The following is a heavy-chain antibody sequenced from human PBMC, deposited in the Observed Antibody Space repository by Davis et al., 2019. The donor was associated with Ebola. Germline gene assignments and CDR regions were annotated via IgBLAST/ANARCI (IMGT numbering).Heavy chain of an antibody. CDR3: AGDPSLTIFDY. V-gene: IGHV3-30*03. CDR2: ISYDGSNK. D-gene: IGHD4/OR15-4a*01. J-gene: IGHJ4*02. CDR1: GFTASSYG. Sequence: PGGSLRLSCAAPGFTASSYGMHWVRQAPGKGLEWVAAISYDGSNKYYADSVKGRFTISTDNSKNTLYLQMNSLRTEDTAVYYCAGDPSLTIFDYWGQGTLVTVSS.